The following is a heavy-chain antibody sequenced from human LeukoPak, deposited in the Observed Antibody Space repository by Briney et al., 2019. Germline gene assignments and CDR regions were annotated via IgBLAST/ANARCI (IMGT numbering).Heavy chain of an antibody. V-gene: IGHV3-23*01. CDR1: GFTFSSYA. CDR2: ISGSGGST. D-gene: IGHD3-22*01. Sequence: GGSLRLSCAASGFTFSSYAMSWVRQAPGKGLEWVSAISGSGGSTYYADSVKGRFTISRDNSKNTLYLQMNSLRAEDTAVYYCARPLDYYDSSPFDYWGQGTLVTVSS. J-gene: IGHJ4*02. CDR3: ARPLDYYDSSPFDY.